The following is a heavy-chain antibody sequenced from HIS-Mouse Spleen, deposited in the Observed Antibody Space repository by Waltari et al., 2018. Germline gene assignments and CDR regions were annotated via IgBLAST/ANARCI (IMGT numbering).Heavy chain of an antibody. Sequence: QLQLQESGPGLVKPSETLSLTCTVSGGSISSSSYYWGWIRQPLGKGREWIGSIYYSGSTYYNPSLKSRVTISVDTSKNQFSLKLSSVTAADTAVYYCAREIPYSSSWYDWYFDLWGRGTLVTVSS. CDR1: GGSISSSSYY. CDR2: IYYSGST. D-gene: IGHD6-13*01. V-gene: IGHV4-39*07. J-gene: IGHJ2*01. CDR3: AREIPYSSSWYDWYFDL.